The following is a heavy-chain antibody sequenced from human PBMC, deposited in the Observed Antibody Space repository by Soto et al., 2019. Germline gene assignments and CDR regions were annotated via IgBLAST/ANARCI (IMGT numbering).Heavy chain of an antibody. J-gene: IGHJ5*02. Sequence: SETLSLTCAVSGGSISRSNWWSWVRQPPGKGLEWIGEIYHSGSTNYNPSLKSRVTISVDKSKNQFSLKLSSVTAADTAVYYCARAGIAAAGMGSDPWGQGTLVTVSS. V-gene: IGHV4-4*02. CDR2: IYHSGST. CDR3: ARAGIAAAGMGSDP. CDR1: GGSISRSNW. D-gene: IGHD6-13*01.